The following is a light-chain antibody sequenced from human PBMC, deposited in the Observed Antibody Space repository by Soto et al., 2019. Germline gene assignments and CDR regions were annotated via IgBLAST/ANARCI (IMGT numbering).Light chain of an antibody. Sequence: EIVLTQSPGTLSLSPVERATLSCRASQTVTRSYLAWYQHKPGQAPRLLISGISRRAPGIPDRFSGDGSGTDFTLTISRLEPEDYAVYYCHQYDGSPITFGQGTRLEIK. CDR1: QTVTRSY. CDR3: HQYDGSPIT. CDR2: GIS. V-gene: IGKV3-20*01. J-gene: IGKJ5*01.